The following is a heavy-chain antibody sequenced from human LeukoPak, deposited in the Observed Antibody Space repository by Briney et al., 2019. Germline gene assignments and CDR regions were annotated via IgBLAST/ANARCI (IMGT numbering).Heavy chain of an antibody. CDR3: ARRSLLWFGELPPGFDP. V-gene: IGHV4-38-2*02. Sequence: PSETLSLTCTVSGYSISSGYYWGWIRQPPGKGLEWIGSIYHSGSTYYNPSLKSRVTISVDTSKNQFSLKLSSVTAADTAVYYCARRSLLWFGELPPGFDPWGQGTLVTVSS. J-gene: IGHJ5*02. CDR2: IYHSGST. CDR1: GYSISSGYY. D-gene: IGHD3-10*01.